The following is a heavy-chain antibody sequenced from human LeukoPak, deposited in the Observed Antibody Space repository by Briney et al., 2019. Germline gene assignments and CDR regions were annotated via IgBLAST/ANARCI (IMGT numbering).Heavy chain of an antibody. CDR2: IYTSGST. V-gene: IGHV4-4*07. CDR1: GGSISSYY. J-gene: IGHJ6*03. CDR3: ARVTAGVRSGYYGYYYYMDV. D-gene: IGHD3-3*01. Sequence: SSETLSLTCTVSGGSISSYYWSWIRQPAGKGLEWIGRIYTSGSTNYNPSLKSRVTMSVDTSKNQFSLKLSSVTAADTAVYYCARVTAGVRSGYYGYYYYMDVWGKGTTVTVSS.